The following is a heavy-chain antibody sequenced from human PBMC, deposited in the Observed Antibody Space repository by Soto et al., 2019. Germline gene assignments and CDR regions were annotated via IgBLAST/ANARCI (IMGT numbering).Heavy chain of an antibody. Sequence: QVHLVQSGAEVKESGSSVKVSCKSSGGSFSSSAITWVRQAPGQGLEWMGRIIPMYGTTFYAQTFQGRVTFTADESTSTVYMHLSSLKSEDTASYFCATSVGAIGYRFCNMDVWGQGTTVTVSS. V-gene: IGHV1-69*01. J-gene: IGHJ6*02. D-gene: IGHD5-12*01. CDR2: IIPMYGTT. CDR1: GGSFSSSA. CDR3: ATSVGAIGYRFCNMDV.